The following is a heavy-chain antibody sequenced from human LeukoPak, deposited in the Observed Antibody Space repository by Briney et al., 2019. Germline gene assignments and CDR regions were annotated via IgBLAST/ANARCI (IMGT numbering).Heavy chain of an antibody. CDR2: FDPEDGET. CDR1: GYTLTELS. J-gene: IGHJ6*02. D-gene: IGHD2-21*02. V-gene: IGHV1-24*01. Sequence: GASVKVSCKVSGYTLTELSMHWVRQAPGKGLEWMGGFDPEDGETIYAQKFQGRVTMTEDTSTDTAYMELSSLRSEDTAVYYCARSVVVVTLDQYYYYGMDVWGQGTTVTVSS. CDR3: ARSVVVVTLDQYYYYGMDV.